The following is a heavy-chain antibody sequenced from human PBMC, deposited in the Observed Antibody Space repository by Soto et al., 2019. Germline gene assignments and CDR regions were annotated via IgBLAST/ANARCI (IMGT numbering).Heavy chain of an antibody. CDR3: AGFGVGDRDDK. Sequence: QVRLQESGPGLVKASQTLSLTYSVSGSYITSGDYHWTWIRQAPGKGLEWIGYISHSETTYYSPALKNRIIISSDFSMNQFSLRLNSVTAADTAVYFCAGFGVGDRDDKWGQGTLVTVSS. V-gene: IGHV4-30-4*01. CDR2: ISHSETT. J-gene: IGHJ4*02. D-gene: IGHD2-8*01. CDR1: GSYITSGDYH.